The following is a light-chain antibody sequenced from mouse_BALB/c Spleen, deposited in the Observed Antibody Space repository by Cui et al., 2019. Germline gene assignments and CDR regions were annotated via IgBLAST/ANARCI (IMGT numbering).Light chain of an antibody. V-gene: IGKV10-94*01. CDR3: QQYSKLPWT. Sequence: DIQMTQTTSSLSASLGDRVTISCSASQGISNYLNWYQQKPDGTVKLLIYDTSSLHSGVPSRFSGSGSWTDYSLTISNLEPEDIATYYCQQYSKLPWTFGGGTKLEIK. CDR1: QGISNY. J-gene: IGKJ1*01. CDR2: DTS.